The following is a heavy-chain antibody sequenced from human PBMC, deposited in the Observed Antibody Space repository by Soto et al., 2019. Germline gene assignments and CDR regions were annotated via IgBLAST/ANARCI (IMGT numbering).Heavy chain of an antibody. Sequence: ASVKVSCKASGYTFTGYDMHWVRQAPGQGLEWMGWINPNSGGTNYAQKFQGWVTMTRDTSISTAYMELSRLRSDDTAVYYCASDGPSVRKYTSSRENRNYHYYYMDVWGKGTTVTVSS. CDR1: GYTFTGYD. J-gene: IGHJ6*03. CDR3: ASDGPSVRKYTSSRENRNYHYYYMDV. D-gene: IGHD6-13*01. V-gene: IGHV1-2*04. CDR2: INPNSGGT.